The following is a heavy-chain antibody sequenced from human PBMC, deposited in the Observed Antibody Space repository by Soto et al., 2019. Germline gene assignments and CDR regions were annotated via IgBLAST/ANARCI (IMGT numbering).Heavy chain of an antibody. V-gene: IGHV3-11*01. J-gene: IGHJ4*02. D-gene: IGHD3-16*01. Sequence: GGSLRLSCAASGFTFSDYYMSWIRQAPGKGLEWVSYIRSSGNTKYYADSVKGRFTISRDNAKNSLYLQMNSLRVEGTAIYYCARDRLATNYYFDYWGQGTLVTVSS. CDR3: ARDRLATNYYFDY. CDR2: IRSSGNTK. CDR1: GFTFSDYY.